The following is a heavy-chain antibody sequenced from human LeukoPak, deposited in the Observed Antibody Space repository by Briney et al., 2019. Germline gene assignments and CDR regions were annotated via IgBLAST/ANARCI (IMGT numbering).Heavy chain of an antibody. Sequence: GGSLRLSCAASGFTFSNFGMSWVRQAPGKGLEWVSAISGSGGSTYYADSVKGRFTISRDNSKNTLYLQMNSLRAEDTAVYYCAKEGYVDTAMVTFDYWGQGTLVTVSS. D-gene: IGHD5-18*01. V-gene: IGHV3-23*01. CDR3: AKEGYVDTAMVTFDY. J-gene: IGHJ4*02. CDR2: ISGSGGST. CDR1: GFTFSNFG.